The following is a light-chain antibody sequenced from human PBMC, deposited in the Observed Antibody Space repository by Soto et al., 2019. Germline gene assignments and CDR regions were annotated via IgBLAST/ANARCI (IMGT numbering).Light chain of an antibody. Sequence: EIVMTQSPATLSGSPGERVTLSCRASQSVSTNVAWYQQKPGQAPRLLLYGASTRATGLPARFSGSGSETDFSLTISSLEPEDFAVYYCQQRSNWPLTFGGGTKVDIK. V-gene: IGKV3-15*01. CDR1: QSVSTN. CDR2: GAS. CDR3: QQRSNWPLT. J-gene: IGKJ4*01.